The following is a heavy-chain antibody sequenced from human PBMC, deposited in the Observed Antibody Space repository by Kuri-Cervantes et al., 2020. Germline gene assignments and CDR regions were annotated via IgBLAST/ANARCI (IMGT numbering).Heavy chain of an antibody. V-gene: IGHV3-48*01. D-gene: IGHD2-15*01. CDR1: GFTFSSYS. J-gene: IGHJ6*03. CDR2: ISSSSRTI. CDR3: ARVPGSLSPLYYMDV. Sequence: ETLSLTCAVSGFTFSSYSMNWVRQAPGKGLEWVSYISSSSRTIYYADSVKGRFTISRDNAKNSLYLQLNSLRVEDTAVYYCARVPGSLSPLYYMDVWGKGTTVTVSS.